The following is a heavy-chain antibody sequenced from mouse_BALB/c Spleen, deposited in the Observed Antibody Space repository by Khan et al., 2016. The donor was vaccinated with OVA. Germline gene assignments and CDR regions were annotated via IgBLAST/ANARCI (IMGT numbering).Heavy chain of an antibody. V-gene: IGHV5-6*01. D-gene: IGHD1-1*01. J-gene: IGHJ3*01. CDR2: ISSGGSYT. CDR3: TRLAYYYNSEGFAY. Sequence: EVQVVESGGDLVKPGGSLKLSCAASGFTFSTYGMSWVRQTPDKRLEWVAAISSGGSYTYYPDSVKGRFTISRDNAKNTLYLQMISLKSEDTAMYYCTRLAYYYNSEGFAYWGQGTLVTVSA. CDR1: GFTFSTYG.